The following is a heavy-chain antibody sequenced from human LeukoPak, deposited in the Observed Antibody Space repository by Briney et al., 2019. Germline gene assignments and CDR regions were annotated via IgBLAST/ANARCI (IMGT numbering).Heavy chain of an antibody. D-gene: IGHD3-22*01. CDR1: GFTFDDYA. CDR2: ISWNSGSI. Sequence: PGRSLRLSCAASGFTFDDYAMHWVRQAPGKGLEWVSGISWNSGSIGYADSVKGRFTISRDNSKNTLYLQMNSLRAEDTAVYYCAKDLGNYYDSSGIPGFDYWGQGTLVTVSS. CDR3: AKDLGNYYDSSGIPGFDY. J-gene: IGHJ4*02. V-gene: IGHV3-9*01.